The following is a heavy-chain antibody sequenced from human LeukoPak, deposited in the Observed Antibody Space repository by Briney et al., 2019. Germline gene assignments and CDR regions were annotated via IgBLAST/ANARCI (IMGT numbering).Heavy chain of an antibody. CDR1: GFTFSSYW. Sequence: GGSLRLSCAASGFTFSSYWMSWVRQAPGKGLEWVANIKQDGSEKYYVDSVKGRFTISRDNAKNSLYLQMNSLRAEDTAVYYCASSLSPGYCGGGSCYSADYWGQGTLVTVSS. CDR3: ASSLSPGYCGGGSCYSADY. CDR2: IKQDGSEK. J-gene: IGHJ4*02. V-gene: IGHV3-7*01. D-gene: IGHD2-15*01.